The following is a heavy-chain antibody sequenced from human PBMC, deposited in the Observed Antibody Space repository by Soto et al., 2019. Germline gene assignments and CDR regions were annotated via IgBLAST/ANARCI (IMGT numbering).Heavy chain of an antibody. CDR2: MNPNSGNT. Sequence: ASVKVSCKASGYTFPSYDINWVRQATGQGLEWMGWMNPNSGNTGYAQKFQGRVTMTRNTSISTAYMELSSLRSEDTAVYYCARGRLMKRRCSGGSCYAHWFDPWGQGTLVTVSS. CDR3: ARGRLMKRRCSGGSCYAHWFDP. J-gene: IGHJ5*02. V-gene: IGHV1-8*01. CDR1: GYTFPSYD. D-gene: IGHD2-15*01.